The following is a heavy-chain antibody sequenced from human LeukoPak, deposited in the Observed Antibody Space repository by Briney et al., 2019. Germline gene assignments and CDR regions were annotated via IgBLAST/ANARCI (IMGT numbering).Heavy chain of an antibody. CDR3: ARDLTVSGFDY. J-gene: IGHJ4*02. CDR1: GGSFSGYY. D-gene: IGHD4-17*01. V-gene: IGHV4-34*01. CDR2: INHSGST. Sequence: TSETLSLTCAVYGGSFSGYYWSWIRQPPGKGLEWIGEINHSGSTNYNPSLKSRVTISVDTSKNQFSLKLSSVTAADTAVYYCARDLTVSGFDYWGQGTLVTVSS.